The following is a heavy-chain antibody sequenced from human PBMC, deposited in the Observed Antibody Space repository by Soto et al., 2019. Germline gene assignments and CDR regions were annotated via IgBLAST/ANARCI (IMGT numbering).Heavy chain of an antibody. V-gene: IGHV1-18*01. CDR2: INPYNGDT. Sequence: QIQLVQSGAEVKKPGASVKVSCKASGNTLSNYGISWVRLAPGQGLEWMGWINPYNGDTKYPQKLQGRVTMTTDTSTSTPYMELRSLRSDDTAVYFCAKNGDSSGYPRHLDYCGQGTLVTVSS. D-gene: IGHD3-22*01. CDR3: AKNGDSSGYPRHLDY. CDR1: GNTLSNYG. J-gene: IGHJ4*02.